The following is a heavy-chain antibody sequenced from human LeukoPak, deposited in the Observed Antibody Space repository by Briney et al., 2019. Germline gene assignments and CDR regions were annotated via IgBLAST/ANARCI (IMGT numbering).Heavy chain of an antibody. D-gene: IGHD3-22*01. Sequence: GGSLRLSCAASGFTFSSYAMSWVRQAPGKGLEWVSAISGSGGSTYYADSVKGRFTISRDNSKNTLYPQMNSLRAEDTAVYYCAKDRPSGYFRPYYFDYWGQGTLVTVSS. CDR2: ISGSGGST. CDR1: GFTFSSYA. V-gene: IGHV3-23*01. J-gene: IGHJ4*02. CDR3: AKDRPSGYFRPYYFDY.